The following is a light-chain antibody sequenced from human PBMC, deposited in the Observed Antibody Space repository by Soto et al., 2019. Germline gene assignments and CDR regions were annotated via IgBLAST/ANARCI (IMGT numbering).Light chain of an antibody. CDR3: QKYNSYSRT. Sequence: IQITHSPSSLSASVVDRVTITFLASQILNSLLAWYQQKPGRAPKLLIYDASTLESVVPSRFSGSGSGTVFTLTISSLQTEDFATYYCQKYNSYSRTFRQGTKVDNK. V-gene: IGKV1-5*01. J-gene: IGKJ1*01. CDR1: QILNSL. CDR2: DAS.